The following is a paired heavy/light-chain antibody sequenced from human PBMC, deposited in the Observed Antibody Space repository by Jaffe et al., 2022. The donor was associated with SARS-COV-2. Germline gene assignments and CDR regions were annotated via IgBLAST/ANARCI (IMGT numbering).Light chain of an antibody. CDR3: GTWDSSLNAYV. CDR2: DSD. CDR1: SSNIGTNY. V-gene: IGLV1-51*01. Sequence: QSVLTQPPSVSAAPGQKVTISCSGSSSNIGTNYVSWYQQLPGSAPKLLIYDSDKRPLGIPDRFSGSKSGTSATLGITGLQTGDEADYYCGTWDSSLNAYVFATGTKVTVL. J-gene: IGLJ1*01.
Heavy chain of an antibody. CDR2: ISYNGDRT. Sequence: EVQLVESGGGLVQPGGSLRLSCAASGFTFGSYWMSWVRQGRGKGLEWVSGISYNGDRTYYADSVKGRFTISRDNSRNTLFLQMNSLRAEDTAEYFCAKDLHNWGSDYWGQGTLVTVSS. CDR1: GFTFGSYW. V-gene: IGHV3-23*04. J-gene: IGHJ4*02. CDR3: AKDLHNWGSDY. D-gene: IGHD7-27*01.